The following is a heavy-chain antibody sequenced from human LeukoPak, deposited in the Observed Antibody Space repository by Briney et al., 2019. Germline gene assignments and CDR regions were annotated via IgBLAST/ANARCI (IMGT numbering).Heavy chain of an antibody. CDR1: GGSISSYY. V-gene: IGHV4-4*07. CDR3: ARVPGVGPTYLTFDL. CDR2: FYTSGST. Sequence: SETLSLTCTVSGGSISSYYWSWIRRPAGKGLEWIGHFYTSGSTNYNPSLKSRVTMSVDTSKNQFSLRLSSLTAADTVVYYCARVPGVGPTYLTFDLWGQGTLVSVFS. D-gene: IGHD1-26*01. J-gene: IGHJ4*02.